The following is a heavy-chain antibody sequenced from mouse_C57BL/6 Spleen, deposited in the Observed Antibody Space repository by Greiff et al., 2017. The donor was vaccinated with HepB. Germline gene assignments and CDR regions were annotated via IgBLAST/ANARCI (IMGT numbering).Heavy chain of an antibody. J-gene: IGHJ3*01. CDR1: GFNIKDDY. D-gene: IGHD2-10*02. V-gene: IGHV14-4*01. CDR2: IDPENGDT. Sequence: VQLKQSGAELVRPGASVKLSCTASGFNIKDDYMHWVKQRPEQGLEWIGWIDPENGDTEYASKFQGKATITADTSSNTAYLQLSSLTSEDTAVYYCTPRTWFAYWGQGTLVTVSA. CDR3: TPRTWFAY.